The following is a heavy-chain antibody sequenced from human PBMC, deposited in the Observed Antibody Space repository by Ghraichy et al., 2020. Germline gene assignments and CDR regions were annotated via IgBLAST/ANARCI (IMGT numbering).Heavy chain of an antibody. CDR2: ISGSGGST. Sequence: GGSLRLSCAASGFTFSSYAMSWVRQAPGKGLEWVSAISGSGGSTYYADSVKGRFTISRDNSKNTLYLQMNSLRAEDTAVYYCAKGVWFGELLYGPPDYWGQGTLVTVSS. D-gene: IGHD3-10*01. J-gene: IGHJ4*02. V-gene: IGHV3-23*01. CDR3: AKGVWFGELLYGPPDY. CDR1: GFTFSSYA.